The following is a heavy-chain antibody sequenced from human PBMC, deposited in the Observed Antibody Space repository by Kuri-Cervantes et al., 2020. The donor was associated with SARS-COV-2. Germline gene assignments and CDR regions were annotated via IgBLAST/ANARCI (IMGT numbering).Heavy chain of an antibody. Sequence: SQTLSLTCAISGESVSSNSAAWDWIRQSPSRGLEWPGRTYYNSQWYTDYSPSVKSRIIIRSDTSKNHVSLQLNSVTPEDTAVYYCAREQISLIVLQSGTFAIWGQGTMVTVSS. CDR1: GESVSSNSAA. V-gene: IGHV6-1*01. CDR2: TYYNSQWYT. CDR3: AREQISLIVLQSGTFAI. J-gene: IGHJ3*02. D-gene: IGHD3-22*01.